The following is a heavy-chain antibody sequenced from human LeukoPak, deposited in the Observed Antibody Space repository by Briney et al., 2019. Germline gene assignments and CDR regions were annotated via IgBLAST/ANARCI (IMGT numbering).Heavy chain of an antibody. CDR3: ARARRGGDHDSYFDY. V-gene: IGHV1-18*01. Sequence: ASVKVSCKALGYTFTSYGISWVRQAPGQGLEWMGWISAFNGHTNYAQKYQDRVTMTTDSATRTAYMDLRTLRSDDTAVYYCARARRGGDHDSYFDYWGQGTPVTVSS. J-gene: IGHJ4*02. CDR1: GYTFTSYG. D-gene: IGHD2-21*02. CDR2: ISAFNGHT.